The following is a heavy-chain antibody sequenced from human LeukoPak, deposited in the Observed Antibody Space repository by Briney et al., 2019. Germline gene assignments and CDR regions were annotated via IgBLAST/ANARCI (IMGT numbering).Heavy chain of an antibody. V-gene: IGHV3-74*01. CDR2: VNSDRSST. J-gene: IGHJ6*02. Sequence: GGSLRLSCAASGFTFSSYSMNWVRQAPGKGLEWVSRVNSDRSSTTYADSVKGRFTISRDNAKNTLYLQMNSLRAEDTAVYYCARGRYYGMDVWGQGTTVTVSS. CDR3: ARGRYYGMDV. CDR1: GFTFSSYS.